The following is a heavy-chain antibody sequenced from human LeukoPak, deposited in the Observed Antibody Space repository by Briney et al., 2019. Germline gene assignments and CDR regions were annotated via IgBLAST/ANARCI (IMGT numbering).Heavy chain of an antibody. CDR3: ARGYCSSTSCYRLNYYYMDV. Sequence: SETLSLTCAVYGGSFSGYYWSWIRQPPGKGLEWIGEINHSGSTNYNPSLKSRVTISVDTSKNQFSLQLSSVTAADTAVYYCARGYCSSTSCYRLNYYYMDVWGKGTTVTVSS. CDR2: INHSGST. V-gene: IGHV4-34*01. D-gene: IGHD2-2*02. CDR1: GGSFSGYY. J-gene: IGHJ6*03.